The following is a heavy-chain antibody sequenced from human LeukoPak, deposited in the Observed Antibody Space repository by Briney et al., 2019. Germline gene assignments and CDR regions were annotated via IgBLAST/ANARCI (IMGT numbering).Heavy chain of an antibody. D-gene: IGHD3-9*01. CDR2: MNPNSGNT. CDR3: ARPRYYDILTGLYYFDY. Sequence: ASVKVSCKASRYTFTSYDINWVRQATGQGREWMGWMNPNSGNTGYAQKFQGRVTMTRNTSISTAYMELSSLRSEDTAVYYCARPRYYDILTGLYYFDYWGQGTLVTVSS. J-gene: IGHJ4*02. V-gene: IGHV1-8*01. CDR1: RYTFTSYD.